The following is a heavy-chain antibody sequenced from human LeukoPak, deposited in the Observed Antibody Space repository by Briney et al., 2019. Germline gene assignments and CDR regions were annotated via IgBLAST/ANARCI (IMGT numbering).Heavy chain of an antibody. CDR3: XXXXXYXGSGAQDYYYYMDV. V-gene: IGHV4-61*02. CDR1: GGSISSGSYY. Sequence: PSETLSLTCTVSGGSISSGSYYWSWIRQPAGKGLEWIGRIYTSGSTNYNPSLKSRVTISVDTSKNQFSLKLSSVTAADTAVYXXXXXXXYXGSGAQDYYYYMDVWGKGTTVTISS. CDR2: IYTSGST. D-gene: IGHD3-10*01. J-gene: IGHJ6*03.